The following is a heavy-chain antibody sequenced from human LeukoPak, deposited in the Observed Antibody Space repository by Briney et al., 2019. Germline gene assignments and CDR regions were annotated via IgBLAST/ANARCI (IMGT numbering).Heavy chain of an antibody. CDR2: IKSKTDGGTT. D-gene: IGHD3-22*01. V-gene: IGHV3-15*01. J-gene: IGHJ4*02. CDR3: TTDLYYYDSSGYRH. CDR1: GFTFSNAW. Sequence: GGSLRLSCAASGFTFSNAWMSWVRQAPGKGLEWVGRIKSKTDGGTTDYAAPVKGRFTISRDDSKNTLYLQMNSLKTEDTAVYYCTTDLYYYDSSGYRHWGQGTLVTVSS.